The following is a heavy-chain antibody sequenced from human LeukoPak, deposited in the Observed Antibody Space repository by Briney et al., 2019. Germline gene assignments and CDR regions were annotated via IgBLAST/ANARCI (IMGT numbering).Heavy chain of an antibody. Sequence: PGGSLRLSCAASGFTFSSYWMHWVRQAPGKGLVWVSRINSDGSSTSYADSVKGRFTISRDNVKNTLYLQMNSLRAEDTAVYYCARDPGRYYDILTGPDYWGQGTLVTVSS. V-gene: IGHV3-74*01. CDR2: INSDGSST. J-gene: IGHJ4*02. CDR1: GFTFSSYW. D-gene: IGHD3-9*01. CDR3: ARDPGRYYDILTGPDY.